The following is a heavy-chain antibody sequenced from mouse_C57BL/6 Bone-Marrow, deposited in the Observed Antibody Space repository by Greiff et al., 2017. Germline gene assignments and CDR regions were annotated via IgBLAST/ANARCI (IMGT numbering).Heavy chain of an antibody. CDR2: IDPENGDT. Sequence: VQLQQSGAELVRPGASVKLSCTASGFNIKDDYMHWVKQRPEQGLEWIGWIDPENGDTEYASKFQGKATITADTSSNTAYLQLSSLTSEDTAVYYCTTGTVVDDWYFDVWGTGTTVTVSS. D-gene: IGHD1-1*01. V-gene: IGHV14-4*01. CDR1: GFNIKDDY. J-gene: IGHJ1*03. CDR3: TTGTVVDDWYFDV.